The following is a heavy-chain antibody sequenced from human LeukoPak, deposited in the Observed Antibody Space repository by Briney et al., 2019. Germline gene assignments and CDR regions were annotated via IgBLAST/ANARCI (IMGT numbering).Heavy chain of an antibody. CDR3: AKSTSYLKN. V-gene: IGHV3-23*01. D-gene: IGHD2-21*01. CDR2: ISGSGIST. CDR1: GFTFSNSA. Sequence: GGSLRLSCVGSGFTFSNSAMNWVRQAPGKGLEWVSFISGSGISTFYADSVKGRFTISRDTSKNTLYLQMNSLRAEDTALYYRAKSTSYLKNWGQGTLVTVSS. J-gene: IGHJ4*02.